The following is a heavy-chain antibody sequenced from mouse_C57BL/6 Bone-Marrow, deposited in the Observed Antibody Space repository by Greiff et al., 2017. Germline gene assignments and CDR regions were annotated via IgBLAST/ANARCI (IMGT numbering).Heavy chain of an antibody. Sequence: QGVESGGGLVQPGGSLKLSCAASGFTFSDYYMYWVRQTPEKRLEWVAYISNGGGSTYYPDTVKGRFTISRDNAKNTLYLQMSRLKSEDTAMYYCARHDYDGYWGQGTTLTVSS. J-gene: IGHJ2*01. V-gene: IGHV5-12*01. D-gene: IGHD2-4*01. CDR1: GFTFSDYY. CDR3: ARHDYDGY. CDR2: ISNGGGST.